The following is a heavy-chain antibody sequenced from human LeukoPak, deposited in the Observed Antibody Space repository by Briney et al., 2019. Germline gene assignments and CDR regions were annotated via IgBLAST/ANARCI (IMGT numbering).Heavy chain of an antibody. D-gene: IGHD5-12*01. CDR2: ISSSDNTV. CDR3: ARDSGYDGFDY. V-gene: IGHV3-48*03. CDR1: GFTFSSYE. J-gene: IGHJ4*02. Sequence: PGGSLRLSCAASGFTFSSYEMNWVRQAPGKGLEWVSYISSSDNTVYYADSVKGRFTISRDNAKNSLYLQMNSLRAEDTAVYYCARDSGYDGFDYWGQGTLVTVSS.